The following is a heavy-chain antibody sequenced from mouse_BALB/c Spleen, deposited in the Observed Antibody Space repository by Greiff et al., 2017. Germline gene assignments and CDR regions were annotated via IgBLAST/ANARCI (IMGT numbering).Heavy chain of an antibody. Sequence: EVHLVESGGGLVQPGGSRKLSCAASGFTFSSFGMHWVRQAPEKGLEWVAYISSGSSTIYYADTVKGRFTISRDNPKNTLLLQMTSLRSEDTAMYYCARAEGHYLDYWGQGTTLTVSS. CDR2: ISSGSSTI. CDR1: GFTFSSFG. V-gene: IGHV5-17*02. CDR3: ARAEGHYLDY. J-gene: IGHJ2*01.